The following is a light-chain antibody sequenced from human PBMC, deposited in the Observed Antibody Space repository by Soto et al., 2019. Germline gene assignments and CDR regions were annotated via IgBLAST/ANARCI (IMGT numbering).Light chain of an antibody. J-gene: IGKJ4*01. CDR1: QSISSW. CDR3: QQYSIFSLT. V-gene: IGKV1-5*03. CDR2: KAS. Sequence: DIQMTQSPSTLSASVGDRVTITCRASQSISSWLAWYQQKPGKAPKLLIQKASSLESGVPSRFSGSGSGTDFTLTISSLQPDDFATYYCQQYSIFSLTFVGGTKVEIK.